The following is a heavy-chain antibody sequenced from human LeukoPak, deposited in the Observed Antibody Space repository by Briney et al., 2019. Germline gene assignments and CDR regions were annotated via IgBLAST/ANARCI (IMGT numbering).Heavy chain of an antibody. CDR1: GFTFSSYG. CDR2: ISYDGSNK. CDR3: ATLGYCSSTSCRTNDY. V-gene: IGHV3-30*03. J-gene: IGHJ4*02. Sequence: PGRSLRLSCAASGFTFSSYGMHWVRQAPGKGLEWMAVISYDGSNKYYADSVKGRFTISRDNSKNTLYLQMNSLRAEDTAVYYCATLGYCSSTSCRTNDYWGQGTLVTVSS. D-gene: IGHD2-2*01.